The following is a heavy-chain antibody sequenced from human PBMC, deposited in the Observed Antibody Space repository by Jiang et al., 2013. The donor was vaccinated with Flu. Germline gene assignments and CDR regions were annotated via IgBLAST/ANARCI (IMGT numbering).Heavy chain of an antibody. V-gene: IGHV1-69*06. Sequence: EVKRPGSSVKVSCKASGGTFSSYAISWVRQAPGQGLEWMGGMIPIFGTANYAQKFQGRVTITADTSTSTAYMELSSLRSEDTAVYYCASRYDYVWGSYRSYYFDYWGQGTLVTVSS. D-gene: IGHD3-16*02. CDR2: MIPIFGTA. J-gene: IGHJ4*02. CDR3: ASRYDYVWGSYRSYYFDY. CDR1: GGTFSSYA.